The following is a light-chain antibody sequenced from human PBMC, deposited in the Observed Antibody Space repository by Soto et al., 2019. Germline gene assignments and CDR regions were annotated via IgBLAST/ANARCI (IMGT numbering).Light chain of an antibody. J-gene: IGKJ5*01. CDR2: DAS. Sequence: DIQMTQSPSTVSASVGDSVTITCRASQSITTWLAWYQQRPGKAPKLLIYDASTLERGVPSRFSGTGSGTEFTLTIDSLQPDDFATYYCQQYHSSSITFGQGRRLAI. V-gene: IGKV1-5*01. CDR1: QSITTW. CDR3: QQYHSSSIT.